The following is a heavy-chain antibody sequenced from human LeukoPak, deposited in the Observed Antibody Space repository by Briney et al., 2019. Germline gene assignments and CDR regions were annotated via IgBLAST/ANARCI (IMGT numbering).Heavy chain of an antibody. Sequence: SETLSLTCTVSGYSISSGYYWGWIRQPPGKGLEWIGSIYHSGSTYYNPSLKSRVTISVDTSKNQFSLKLSSVTAADTAVYYCARVARGVIIKDKGAFDIWGQGTMVTVSS. J-gene: IGHJ3*02. CDR1: GYSISSGYY. CDR2: IYHSGST. V-gene: IGHV4-38-2*02. D-gene: IGHD3-10*01. CDR3: ARVARGVIIKDKGAFDI.